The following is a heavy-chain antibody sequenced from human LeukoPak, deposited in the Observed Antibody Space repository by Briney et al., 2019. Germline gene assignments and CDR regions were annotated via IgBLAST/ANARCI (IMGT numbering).Heavy chain of an antibody. CDR3: AGGQMFTSGGFDD. CDR2: ISSTGSTI. CDR1: GFTFSSYE. J-gene: IGHJ4*02. D-gene: IGHD6-19*01. Sequence: GGSLRLSCAASGFTFSSYEMNWVRQAPGKGLEWVSYISSTGSTIYYADSVRGRFTISRDNSKNTVNLQMNSLRAEDTALYYCAGGQMFTSGGFDDWGQGTLVTVSS. V-gene: IGHV3-48*03.